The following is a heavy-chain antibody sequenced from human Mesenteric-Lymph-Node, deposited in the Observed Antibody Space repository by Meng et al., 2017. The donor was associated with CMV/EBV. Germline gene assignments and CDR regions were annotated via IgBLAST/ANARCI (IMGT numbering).Heavy chain of an antibody. J-gene: IGHJ5*02. V-gene: IGHV1-69*05. D-gene: IGHD2-2*01. CDR3: LRTHCSSTSCFPGDP. Sequence: SGGPFNSFSISWVRQAPGQGLEWMGGINPIFDTTNYAQKFQGRVTVTTDESTSTAYMEVSSLTSEDTAVYYCLRTHCSSTSCFPGDPWGQGTLVTVSS. CDR1: GGPFNSFS. CDR2: INPIFDTT.